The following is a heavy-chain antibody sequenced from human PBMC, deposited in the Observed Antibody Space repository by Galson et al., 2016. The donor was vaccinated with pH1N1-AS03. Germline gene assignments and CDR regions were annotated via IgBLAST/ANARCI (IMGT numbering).Heavy chain of an antibody. D-gene: IGHD2-15*01. V-gene: IGHV3-33*06. CDR3: AKGRFGGGNCDLDY. CDR2: IWYDGSYK. CDR1: GFTFSSYA. J-gene: IGHJ4*02. Sequence: SLRLSCAASGFTFSSYAMHWVHQAPGKGLEWVAVIWYDGSYKYHADSVQGRFTISRDNSENTLHLQMNSLRADDTAVYYCAKGRFGGGNCDLDYWGQGTLVTVSS.